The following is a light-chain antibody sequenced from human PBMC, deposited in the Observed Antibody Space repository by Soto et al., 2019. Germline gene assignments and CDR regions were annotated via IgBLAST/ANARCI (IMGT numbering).Light chain of an antibody. CDR3: QQRSNWPIT. CDR1: QSVTNS. V-gene: IGKV3-11*01. Sequence: EIVLTQSPGTLSLSPGERATLSCRASQSVTNSLAWYQQKPGQAPRLLIYDASTRGTDVPARFSGSGSGTDFTLTISSLEPEDFAVYYCQQRSNWPITFGQGTRLEIK. J-gene: IGKJ5*01. CDR2: DAS.